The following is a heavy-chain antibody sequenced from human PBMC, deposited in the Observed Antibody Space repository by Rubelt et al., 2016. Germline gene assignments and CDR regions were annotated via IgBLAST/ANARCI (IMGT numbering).Heavy chain of an antibody. CDR3: ARRMSALGYYYGMDV. Sequence: EIQLVESGGGLVKPGGSLRLSCAASGFTFSSYWMHWVRQAPGKGLVWVSRINSDGSSTSYADSVKGRFTISRDNAKNTLYLQMNSLRAEDTAVDYCARRMSALGYYYGMDVWGQGTTVTVSS. CDR1: GFTFSSYW. V-gene: IGHV3-74*02. J-gene: IGHJ6*02. D-gene: IGHD3-16*01. CDR2: INSDGSST.